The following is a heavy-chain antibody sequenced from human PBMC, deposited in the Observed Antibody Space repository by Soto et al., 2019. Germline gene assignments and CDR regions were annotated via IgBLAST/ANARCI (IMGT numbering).Heavy chain of an antibody. D-gene: IGHD3-22*01. CDR2: ISYDGSNK. CDR3: AREPDWVTMIPTPDY. Sequence: QVQLVESGGGVVQPGRSLSLSCAASGFTFSSYAMHWVRQAPGKGLEWVAVISYDGSNKYYADSVKGRFTISRDNSKNTLYLQMNSLRAEDTAVYYCAREPDWVTMIPTPDYWGQGTLVTVSS. J-gene: IGHJ4*02. V-gene: IGHV3-30-3*01. CDR1: GFTFSSYA.